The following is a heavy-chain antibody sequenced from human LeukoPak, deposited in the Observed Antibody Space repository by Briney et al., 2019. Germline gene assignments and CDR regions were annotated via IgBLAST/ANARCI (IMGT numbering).Heavy chain of an antibody. J-gene: IGHJ6*03. CDR2: IIPIFCTA. CDR1: GGTFSSYA. D-gene: IGHD3-9*01. CDR3: ATRDILTGYYSYYYMDV. Sequence: SVKVSCKASGGTFSSYAISWVRQAPGQGLEWMGGIIPIFCTANYAQKFQGRVTITADESTSTAYMELSSLRSEDTAVYYCATRDILTGYYSYYYMDVWGKGTTVTVSS. V-gene: IGHV1-69*13.